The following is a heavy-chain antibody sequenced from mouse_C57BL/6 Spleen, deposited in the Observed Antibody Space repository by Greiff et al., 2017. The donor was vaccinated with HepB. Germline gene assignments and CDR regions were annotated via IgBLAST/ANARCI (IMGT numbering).Heavy chain of an antibody. CDR1: GYTFTDYE. V-gene: IGHV1-15*01. CDR3: TREGYGYDDAY. J-gene: IGHJ3*01. Sequence: QVQLKESGAELVRPGASVTLSCKASGYTFTDYEMHWVKQTPVHGLEWIGAIDPETGGTAYNQKFKGKAILTADTSSSTAYMELRSLTSEDSAVYYCTREGYGYDDAYWGQGTLVTVSA. CDR2: IDPETGGT. D-gene: IGHD2-2*01.